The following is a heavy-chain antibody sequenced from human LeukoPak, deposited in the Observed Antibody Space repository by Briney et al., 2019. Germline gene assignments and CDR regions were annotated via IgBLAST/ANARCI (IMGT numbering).Heavy chain of an antibody. Sequence: GGSLRLSCAASGFTFSSYSMNWVRQAPGKGLEWVSYISSSSSTICYADSVKGRFTISRDNAKNSLYLQMNSLRAEDTAVYYCARGGRKAVAGTPNWFDPWGQGTLVTVSS. CDR2: ISSSSSTI. V-gene: IGHV3-48*01. CDR1: GFTFSSYS. J-gene: IGHJ5*02. CDR3: ARGGRKAVAGTPNWFDP. D-gene: IGHD6-19*01.